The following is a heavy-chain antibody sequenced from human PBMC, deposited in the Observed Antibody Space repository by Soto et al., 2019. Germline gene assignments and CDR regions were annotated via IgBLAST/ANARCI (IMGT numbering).Heavy chain of an antibody. D-gene: IGHD5-12*01. CDR1: GFTFSSYW. Sequence: SLRLSCAASGFTFSSYWMSWVRQAPGKGLEWVANIKQDGSEEYYVDSVKGRFTISRDNAKNSLYLQMNSLRAEDTAVYYCARELGVATAAFDIWGQGTMVTVSS. CDR2: IKQDGSEE. J-gene: IGHJ3*02. V-gene: IGHV3-7*01. CDR3: ARELGVATAAFDI.